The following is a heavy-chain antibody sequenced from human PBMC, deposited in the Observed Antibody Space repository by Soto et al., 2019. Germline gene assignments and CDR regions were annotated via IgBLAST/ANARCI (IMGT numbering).Heavy chain of an antibody. D-gene: IGHD1-26*01. CDR1: GFTFSSYA. Sequence: EVQLLESGGGLVQPGGSLRLSCAASGFTFSSYAMSWVRQAPGKGLEWVSAISGSGGSTYYADSVKGRFTISRDNAKNSLYLQMNSLRAEDTAVYYCASGIVGAISFFGGQGTLVTVSS. CDR3: ASGIVGAISFF. V-gene: IGHV3-23*01. J-gene: IGHJ4*02. CDR2: ISGSGGST.